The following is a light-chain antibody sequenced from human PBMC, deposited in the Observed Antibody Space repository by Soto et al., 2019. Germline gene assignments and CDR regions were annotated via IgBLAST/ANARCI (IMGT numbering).Light chain of an antibody. CDR1: QSVSSS. J-gene: IGKJ4*01. Sequence: VMTQSPATLFVSPGDRVTISCGASQSVSSSLAWYQQKPGQAPRLLIYGASTRATGIPARFSGSGSGTEFTLTISNLQSEDVAVYYCQQYNHWPLTFGGGTKVEIK. V-gene: IGKV3-15*01. CDR3: QQYNHWPLT. CDR2: GAS.